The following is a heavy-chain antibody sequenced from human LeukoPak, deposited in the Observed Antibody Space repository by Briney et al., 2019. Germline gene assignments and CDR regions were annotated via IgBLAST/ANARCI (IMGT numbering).Heavy chain of an antibody. CDR3: SRGLEEWGGPDY. J-gene: IGHJ4*02. D-gene: IGHD3-16*01. Sequence: SETLSLTCAVSGVSVTGSGYHWGWIREPPGKGLEWIGSITYNGTSYYNPSLRSRVTIFVDASKNHVSVSLTSVAAQDTAVYFCSRGLEEWGGPDYWGQGGLVTVS. V-gene: IGHV4-39*02. CDR1: GVSVTGSGYH. CDR2: ITYNGTS.